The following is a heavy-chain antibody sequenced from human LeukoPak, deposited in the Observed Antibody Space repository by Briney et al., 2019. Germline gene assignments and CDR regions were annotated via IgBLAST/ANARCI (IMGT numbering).Heavy chain of an antibody. V-gene: IGHV4-34*01. Sequence: SETLSLTCAVYGGSFSGYYWSWLRQPPGKGLEWIGEINHSGSTNYNPSLKSRVTISVDTSKNQFSPKLSSVTAADTAVYYCARGRGSSYYYYGMDVWGQGTTVTVSS. CDR2: INHSGST. CDR1: GGSFSGYY. CDR3: ARGRGSSYYYYGMDV. J-gene: IGHJ6*02.